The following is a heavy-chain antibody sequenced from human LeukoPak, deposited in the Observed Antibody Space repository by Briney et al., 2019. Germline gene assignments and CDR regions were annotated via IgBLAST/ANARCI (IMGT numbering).Heavy chain of an antibody. CDR2: IYYSGSN. J-gene: IGHJ5*02. V-gene: IGHV4-59*01. D-gene: IGHD3-16*01. Sequence: WPTLSLTYTVSGLSISRFYWSWIRQPPGEGMEWNGYIYYSGSNNYNPSLKSRVTISVDTSKNQFSLKLSSVTAADTAVYYCASMITQYQNWFDPWGQGTLVTVSS. CDR3: ASMITQYQNWFDP. CDR1: GLSISRFY.